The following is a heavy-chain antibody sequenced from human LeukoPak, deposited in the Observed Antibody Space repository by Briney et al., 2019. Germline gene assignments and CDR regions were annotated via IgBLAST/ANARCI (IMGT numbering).Heavy chain of an antibody. CDR2: IWNDGSDK. CDR3: AKDAERGFDFSNSLQS. Sequence: TGGSLRLSCAASGFTFSSYAMHWVRQAPGKGLEWVAVIWNDGSDKYYGDSVKGRFTISRDNSKKTVYLQLSSLRVEDTAVYYCAKDAERGFDFSNSLQSWGQGTLVTVSS. J-gene: IGHJ4*02. CDR1: GFTFSSYA. D-gene: IGHD4-11*01. V-gene: IGHV3-33*06.